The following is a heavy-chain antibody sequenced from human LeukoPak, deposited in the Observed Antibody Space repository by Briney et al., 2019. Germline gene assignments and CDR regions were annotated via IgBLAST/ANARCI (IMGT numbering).Heavy chain of an antibody. J-gene: IGHJ4*02. V-gene: IGHV4-34*01. D-gene: IGHD4-23*01. CDR3: ARVAVVTRLDY. CDR1: GGSFSGYY. Sequence: SETPSLTCAVYGGSFSGYYWSWIRQPPGKGLEWIGEINHSGSTNYNPSLKSRVTISVDTSKNQFSLKLSSVTAADTAVYYCARVAVVTRLDYWGQGTLVTVSS. CDR2: INHSGST.